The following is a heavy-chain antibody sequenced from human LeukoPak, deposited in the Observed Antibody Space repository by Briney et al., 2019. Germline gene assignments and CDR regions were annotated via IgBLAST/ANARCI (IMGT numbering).Heavy chain of an antibody. J-gene: IGHJ4*02. V-gene: IGHV4-34*01. CDR3: ARTHCSGGSCYLFLGVGEFDY. CDR1: GGSFSGNY. Sequence: PSETLSLTCAVYGGSFSGNYWSWIRQPPGKGLEWIGEINHSGSTNYNPSLKSRVTISVDTSKNQFSLKLSSVTAADTAVYYCARTHCSGGSCYLFLGVGEFDYWGQGTLVTASS. CDR2: INHSGST. D-gene: IGHD2-15*01.